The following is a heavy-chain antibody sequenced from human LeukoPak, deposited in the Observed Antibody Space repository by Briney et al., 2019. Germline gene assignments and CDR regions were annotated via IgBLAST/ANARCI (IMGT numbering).Heavy chain of an antibody. CDR3: ARDRHCSSTSCPRYWFDP. CDR1: GYTFTGYY. V-gene: IGHV1-2*02. Sequence: GASVKVSCKASGYTFTGYYMHWVRQAPGQGLEWMGWINPNSGGTNYAQKSQGRVTMTRDTSISTAYMELSRLRSDDTAVYYCARDRHCSSTSCPRYWFDPWGQGTLVTVSS. J-gene: IGHJ5*02. CDR2: INPNSGGT. D-gene: IGHD2-2*01.